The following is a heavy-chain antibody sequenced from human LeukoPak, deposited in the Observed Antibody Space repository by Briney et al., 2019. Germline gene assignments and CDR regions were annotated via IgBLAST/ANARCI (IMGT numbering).Heavy chain of an antibody. CDR3: ARAVRFGGWEDY. CDR1: GFTFSSYS. Sequence: LPGGSLRLSCAASGFTFSSYSVNWVRQARGEGLEGVSYISSSSSTIYYADSVKGRFTISRDNAKNSLYLQMNSLRAEDTAVYYCARAVRFGGWEDYWGQGTLVTVSS. J-gene: IGHJ4*02. D-gene: IGHD3-10*01. CDR2: ISSSSSTI. V-gene: IGHV3-48*01.